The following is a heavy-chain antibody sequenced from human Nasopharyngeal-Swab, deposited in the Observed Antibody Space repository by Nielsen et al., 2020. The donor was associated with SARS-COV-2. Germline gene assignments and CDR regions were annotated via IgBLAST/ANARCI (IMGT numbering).Heavy chain of an antibody. J-gene: IGHJ6*03. Sequence: GGSLRLSCAASGFTFSSYGMHWVRQAPGKGLEWVSAISGSGGSTYYADSVKGRFTISRDNSKNTLYLQMNSLRAEDTAVYYCAKLQHSSSWSGYYYYMDVWGKGTTVTVSS. D-gene: IGHD6-13*01. CDR1: GFTFSSYG. CDR2: ISGSGGST. CDR3: AKLQHSSSWSGYYYYMDV. V-gene: IGHV3-23*01.